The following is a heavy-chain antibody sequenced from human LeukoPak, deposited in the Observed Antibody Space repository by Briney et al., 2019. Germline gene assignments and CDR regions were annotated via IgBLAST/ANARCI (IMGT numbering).Heavy chain of an antibody. CDR3: ARGGGQWLLLGSDAFDI. V-gene: IGHV4-59*12. D-gene: IGHD3-22*01. Sequence: PSETLSLTCTVSGGSISSYYWSWIRQPPGKGLEWIGYIYYSGSTNYNPSLKSRVTISVDTSKNQFSLKLSSVTAADTAVYYCARGGGQWLLLGSDAFDIWGQGTMVTVSS. J-gene: IGHJ3*02. CDR2: IYYSGST. CDR1: GGSISSYY.